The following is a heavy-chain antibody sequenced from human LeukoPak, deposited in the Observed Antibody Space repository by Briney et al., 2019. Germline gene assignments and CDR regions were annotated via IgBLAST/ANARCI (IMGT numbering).Heavy chain of an antibody. Sequence: GASVKVSCKASGYTFTGYYMHWVRQAPGQGLEWMGWINPNSGGTDYAQKFQGRVTMTRDTSISTAYMELSRLRSDDTAVYYCARESYCSSPSCSHDYWGQGTLVTVSS. V-gene: IGHV1-2*02. CDR2: INPNSGGT. D-gene: IGHD2-2*01. J-gene: IGHJ4*02. CDR1: GYTFTGYY. CDR3: ARESYCSSPSCSHDY.